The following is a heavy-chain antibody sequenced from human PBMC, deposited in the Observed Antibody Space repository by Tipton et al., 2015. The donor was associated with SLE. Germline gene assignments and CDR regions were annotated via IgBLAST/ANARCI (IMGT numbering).Heavy chain of an antibody. CDR3: ARDPWSPHGLNWFDP. CDR2: IFPNSGDT. V-gene: IGHV1-2*06. Sequence: QVQLVQSGAEVKTPGASVKVSCKASGYTFTDHYIHWVRQAPGQGLEWMGRIFPNSGDTNYAQRFQGRVTMTRDTSITTIYMELNRLTSDDTAVYYCARDPWSPHGLNWFDPWGQGTLVTVSS. CDR1: GYTFTDHY. D-gene: IGHD3-3*01. J-gene: IGHJ5*02.